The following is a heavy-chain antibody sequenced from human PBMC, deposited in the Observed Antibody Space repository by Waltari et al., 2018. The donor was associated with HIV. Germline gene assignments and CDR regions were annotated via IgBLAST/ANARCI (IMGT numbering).Heavy chain of an antibody. CDR3: AGRSPARRLNWFDP. CDR1: GFTFSSYW. D-gene: IGHD2-8*01. V-gene: IGHV3-7*01. J-gene: IGHJ5*02. Sequence: EVQLVESGGGLVQPGGSLRLSCAASGFTFSSYWMSWVRQAPGKGRGWVANIKQDGSEKYYVDSMKGRCTIARDNAKNSLYLQINSLRAEDTAVYYCAGRSPARRLNWFDPWGQGTLVIVSS. CDR2: IKQDGSEK.